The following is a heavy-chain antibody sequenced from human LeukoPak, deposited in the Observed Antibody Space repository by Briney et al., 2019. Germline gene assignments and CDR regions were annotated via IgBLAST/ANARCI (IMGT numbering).Heavy chain of an antibody. CDR1: GGSFSGYY. Sequence: SETLSLTCADYGGSFSGYYWSWIRQPPGKGLEWIGEINHSGSTNYNPSLKSRVTISVDTSKNQFSLKLSSVTAADTAVYYCARRGRIVATIRLDYWGQGTLVTVSS. V-gene: IGHV4-34*01. CDR2: INHSGST. CDR3: ARRGRIVATIRLDY. J-gene: IGHJ4*02. D-gene: IGHD5-12*01.